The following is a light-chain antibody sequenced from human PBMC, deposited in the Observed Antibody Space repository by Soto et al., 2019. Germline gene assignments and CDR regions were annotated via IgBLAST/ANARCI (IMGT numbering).Light chain of an antibody. CDR1: STDIGSYNF. CDR3: SSYTTRDTVV. V-gene: IGLV2-14*01. Sequence: QSALTQPASVSGSPGQSLTISCTGTSTDIGSYNFVSWYQQHPGKAPNLMIYDVHHRPSGVSTRFSGSKSGNTASLTISGLQAEDEAHYYCSSYTTRDTVVFGGGTKLTVL. J-gene: IGLJ2*01. CDR2: DVH.